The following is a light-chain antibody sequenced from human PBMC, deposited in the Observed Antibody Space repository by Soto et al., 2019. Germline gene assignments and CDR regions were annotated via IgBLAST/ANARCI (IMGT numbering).Light chain of an antibody. CDR2: AAS. CDR1: QGMSSY. V-gene: IGKV1-9*01. CDR3: QQLLSYPIT. J-gene: IGKJ5*01. Sequence: DIQLTQSPSSLSASVLDRLTITCRASQGMSSYLAWYQKKPGKAPKLLIYAASTLQSGVPLRFSGSGSGTSFTLTISSLQPEDFATYYCQQLLSYPITFGQGTRLEIK.